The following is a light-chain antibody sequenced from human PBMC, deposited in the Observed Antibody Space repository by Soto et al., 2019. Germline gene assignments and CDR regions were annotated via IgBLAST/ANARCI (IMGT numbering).Light chain of an antibody. CDR3: QQYNSYSTIT. V-gene: IGKV1-5*01. CDR1: ESISKW. CDR2: AAS. J-gene: IGKJ5*01. Sequence: DIRITQSPSTLSACVGDRVTISCRASESISKWLAWYQQKPGKAPKLLIYAASTLQSGVPSRFSGSGSGTEFTLTISSLQPDDFATYYCQQYNSYSTITFGQGTRLEIK.